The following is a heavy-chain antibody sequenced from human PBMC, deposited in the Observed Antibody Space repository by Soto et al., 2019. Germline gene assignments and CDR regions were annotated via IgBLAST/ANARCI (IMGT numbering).Heavy chain of an antibody. V-gene: IGHV3-74*01. D-gene: IGHD6-25*01. CDR2: INSDGSST. CDR1: GLIFSNYW. Sequence: EVQLVESGGDLVQPGGSLRLSCAVSGLIFSNYWMHWVRQAPGKGLVWVSRINSDGSSTDYADSVKGRFTISRDNAKNTLYLQMNSLRAEDTAVYYCARVGRIVAAASVDWGQGTLVTVSS. CDR3: ARVGRIVAAASVD. J-gene: IGHJ4*02.